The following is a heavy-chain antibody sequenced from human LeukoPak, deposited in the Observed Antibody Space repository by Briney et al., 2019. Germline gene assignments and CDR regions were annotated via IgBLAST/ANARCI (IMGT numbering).Heavy chain of an antibody. V-gene: IGHV4-30-4*01. J-gene: IGHJ4*02. CDR3: ASRAVAGRDPDY. CDR2: IYYSGST. D-gene: IGHD6-19*01. CDR1: GGSISSGDYY. Sequence: PSETLSLTCTVSGGSISSGDYYWSWLRQPPWKGLEWIGYIYYSGSTYYNPSLKSRVTMSVDTSKNQFSLKLSSVTAADTAVYYCASRAVAGRDPDYWGQGTLVTVSS.